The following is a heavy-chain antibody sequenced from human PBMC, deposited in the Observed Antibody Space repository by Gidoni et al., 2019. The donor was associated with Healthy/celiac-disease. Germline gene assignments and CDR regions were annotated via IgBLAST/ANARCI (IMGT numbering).Heavy chain of an antibody. Sequence: EVQLVESGGGLIQPGGSLRLSCAASVFTVSSNYMSWVRQAPGKGLEWVSVIYSGGSTYYADSVKGRFTISRDNSKNTLYLQMNSLRAEDTAVYYCARVGGLKQWAGDYYGMDVWGQGTTVTVSS. CDR1: VFTVSSNY. D-gene: IGHD2-8*01. CDR2: IYSGGST. CDR3: ARVGGLKQWAGDYYGMDV. V-gene: IGHV3-53*01. J-gene: IGHJ6*02.